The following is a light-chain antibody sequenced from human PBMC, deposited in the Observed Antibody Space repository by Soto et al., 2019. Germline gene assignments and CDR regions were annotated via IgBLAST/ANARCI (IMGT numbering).Light chain of an antibody. CDR1: SSDVGAYDY. V-gene: IGLV2-14*03. Sequence: QSALTQPASVSGSPGQSITISCAGTSSDVGAYDYVSWYQQYPGKAPKLMIYDVSDRPSGVSNRFSGSKSGNTASLTISGLQAEDEAEYYCSSFTSTTTLVFGGGTKLTVL. CDR2: DVS. CDR3: SSFTSTTTLV. J-gene: IGLJ2*01.